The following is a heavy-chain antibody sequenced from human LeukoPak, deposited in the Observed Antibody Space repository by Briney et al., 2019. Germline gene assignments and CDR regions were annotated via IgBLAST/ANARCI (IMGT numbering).Heavy chain of an antibody. Sequence: PSETLSLTCTVSGGSMSSYYWSWIRQPPGKGLEWIEYIYYSGSTNYNPSLKSRVTISVDTSKNQFSLKLSSVTAADTAVYYCARPLYSSGWYALDYWGQGTLVTVSS. CDR2: IYYSGST. CDR1: GGSMSSYY. D-gene: IGHD6-19*01. V-gene: IGHV4-59*01. J-gene: IGHJ4*02. CDR3: ARPLYSSGWYALDY.